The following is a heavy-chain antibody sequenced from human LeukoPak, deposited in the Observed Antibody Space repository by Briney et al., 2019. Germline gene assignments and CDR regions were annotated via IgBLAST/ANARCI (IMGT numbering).Heavy chain of an antibody. CDR3: ARDGAAAAGRYFDY. CDR2: ISTTSAYI. CDR1: GFTFSGYS. Sequence: PGGSLRLSCAASGFTFSGYSMNWVRQAPGKGLEWVSSISTTSAYIYYADSVKGRLTTPRDNAKSSLDLEMNSLRAEDTAVYYCARDGAAAAGRYFDYWGQGSLVTVSS. D-gene: IGHD6-13*01. J-gene: IGHJ4*02. V-gene: IGHV3-21*01.